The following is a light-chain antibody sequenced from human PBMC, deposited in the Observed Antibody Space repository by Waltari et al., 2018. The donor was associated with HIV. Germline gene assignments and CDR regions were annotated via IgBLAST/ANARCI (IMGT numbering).Light chain of an antibody. CDR2: DVN. V-gene: IGLV2-11*01. CDR3: CSYGDSFFYV. Sequence: QSALTQPRPVSGSPGQSVTISCTGSSSDVAGYHYVSWYQQHPGKAPKLMIYDVNKRPSGVPDRFSGSKSGNTASLTISGLQAEDEADYYCCSYGDSFFYVFGTGTKVTVL. J-gene: IGLJ1*01. CDR1: SSDVAGYHY.